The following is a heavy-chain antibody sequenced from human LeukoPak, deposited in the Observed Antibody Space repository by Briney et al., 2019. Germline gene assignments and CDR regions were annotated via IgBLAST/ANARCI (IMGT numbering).Heavy chain of an antibody. CDR3: AKAFDDYFFDY. D-gene: IGHD2-21*02. J-gene: IGHJ4*02. Sequence: GGSLRLSCAASGFTFSTYSMNWVRQAPGKGLEWVSYISSTSSTTYYADSVQGRFTISRDNARNTLYLQMNSLRAEDTAAYYCAKAFDDYFFDYWGQGTLVTVSS. CDR1: GFTFSTYS. V-gene: IGHV3-48*01. CDR2: ISSTSSTT.